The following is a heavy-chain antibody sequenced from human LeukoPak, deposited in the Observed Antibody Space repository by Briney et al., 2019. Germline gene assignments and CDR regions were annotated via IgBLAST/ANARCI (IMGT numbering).Heavy chain of an antibody. CDR1: GFTFSSYW. CDR2: INHNGNVN. V-gene: IGHV3-7*03. CDR3: ARGGGRSFDY. Sequence: GGSLRLSCAASGFTFSSYWMNWARQAPGKGLEWVASINHNGNVNYYVDSVKGRFTISRDNAKNSLYLQMSNLRAEDTAVYFCARGGGRSFDYWGQGTLVTVSS. J-gene: IGHJ4*02. D-gene: IGHD2-15*01.